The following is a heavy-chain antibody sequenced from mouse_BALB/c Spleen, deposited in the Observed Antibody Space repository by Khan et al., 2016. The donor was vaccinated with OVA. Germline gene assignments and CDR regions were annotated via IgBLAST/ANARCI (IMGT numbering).Heavy chain of an antibody. V-gene: IGHV1S56*01. Sequence: VQLQQSGPELVKPGASVRISCKASGYTFTSYYIHWVKQRPGQGLEWIGWIYPGNVNNDYNEKFKGKATLPEDKSSSTAYMQPSSLTAEDSAVYFGARWGCNYPSYAMDYWGQGTSVTVSS. J-gene: IGHJ4*01. CDR2: IYPGNVNN. D-gene: IGHD2-1*01. CDR1: GYTFTSYY. CDR3: ARWGCNYPSYAMDY.